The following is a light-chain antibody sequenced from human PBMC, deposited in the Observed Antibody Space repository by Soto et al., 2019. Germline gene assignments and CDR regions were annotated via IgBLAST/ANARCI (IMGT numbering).Light chain of an antibody. Sequence: EIVLTQSPGTLSLSPGERATLSCRASQSISSSYLAWYQKKPGQAPRLLIYGASSRATGIPDRFSGSGSGTGFTLTISRLEPEDFAVYYCQQYGSSPHTFGQGTKLEIK. CDR3: QQYGSSPHT. CDR2: GAS. J-gene: IGKJ2*01. V-gene: IGKV3-20*01. CDR1: QSISSSY.